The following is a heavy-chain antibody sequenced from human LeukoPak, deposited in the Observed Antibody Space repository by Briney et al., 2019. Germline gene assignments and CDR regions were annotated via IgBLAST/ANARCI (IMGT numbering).Heavy chain of an antibody. CDR2: ISSSGNTI. CDR3: ARGFGDL. J-gene: IGHJ5*02. D-gene: IGHD3-3*01. CDR1: VFTFCSYE. V-gene: IGHV3-48*03. Sequence: GGSLRLSCAASVFTFCSYEMNWVRQPPGKGLEWVSYISSSGNTIYYADSVKGRFTISRDNAKNSLYLQMNSLRAEDTAVYYCARGFGDLWGQGTLVTVSS.